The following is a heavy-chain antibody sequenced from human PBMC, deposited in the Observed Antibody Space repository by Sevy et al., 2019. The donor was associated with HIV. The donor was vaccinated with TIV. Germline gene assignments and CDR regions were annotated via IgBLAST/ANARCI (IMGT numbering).Heavy chain of an antibody. CDR1: GGSISSYY. CDR3: ARDGNDYGDYYAFDI. D-gene: IGHD4-17*01. V-gene: IGHV4-4*07. Sequence: SETLSLTCTVSGGSISSYYWSWIRQPAGKGLEWIGRIYTSGSTNYNPSLKSRVTMSVDTSKNQFSLKLSSVTAADTAVYYCARDGNDYGDYYAFDIWGQGTMVTVSS. J-gene: IGHJ3*02. CDR2: IYTSGST.